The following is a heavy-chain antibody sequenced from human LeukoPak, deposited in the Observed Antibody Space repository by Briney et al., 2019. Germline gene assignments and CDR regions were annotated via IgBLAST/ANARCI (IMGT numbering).Heavy chain of an antibody. CDR1: GFTFSTYA. D-gene: IGHD6-19*01. CDR2: ITDSGGTT. V-gene: IGHV3-23*01. CDR3: AKTGGTSGWQRGLGY. J-gene: IGHJ4*02. Sequence: PGGSLRLSCAASGFTFSTYAMNWVRQAPGKGLEWVSGITDSGGTTYYADSVRGRFTISRDNSKNMLYLQMNSLRGDDTAVYYCAKTGGTSGWQRGLGYWGQGTLVTVSS.